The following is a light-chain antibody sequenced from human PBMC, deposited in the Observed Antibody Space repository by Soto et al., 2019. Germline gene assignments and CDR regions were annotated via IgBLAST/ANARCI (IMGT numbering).Light chain of an antibody. J-gene: IGKJ5*01. CDR3: QQYGSSPFT. Sequence: ILLTQSPGTLSLSPGERATLSCRASQSVSSSYLAWYQQKPGQAPRLLIYGASSRATGIPDRFSGSGSGTDFTLTISRLEPEDFAVYYCQQYGSSPFTFGQGTRLENK. V-gene: IGKV3-20*01. CDR1: QSVSSSY. CDR2: GAS.